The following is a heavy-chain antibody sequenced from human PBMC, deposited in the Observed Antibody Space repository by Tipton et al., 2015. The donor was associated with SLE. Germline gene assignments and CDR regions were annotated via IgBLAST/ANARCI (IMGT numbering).Heavy chain of an antibody. V-gene: IGHV4-34*01. CDR1: GGSFSGYY. J-gene: IGHJ3*02. Sequence: GLVKPSETLSLTCAVYGGSFSGYYWSWIRQPPGKGLEWVGEINHSGSTNYNPSLKSRVTISVDTSKNQFSLKLSSVTAADTAVYYCARSKQQLVLRAFEIWGQGTMVTVSS. CDR3: ARSKQQLVLRAFEI. D-gene: IGHD6-13*01. CDR2: INHSGST.